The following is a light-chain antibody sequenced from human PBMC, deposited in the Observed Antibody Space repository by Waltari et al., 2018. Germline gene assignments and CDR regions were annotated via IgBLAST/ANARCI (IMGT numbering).Light chain of an antibody. CDR1: QSVSRF. CDR2: GAS. Sequence: DIQMTQSPSSLSASVGDRVTITCRASQSVSRFLNWYQQKPGRAPKLLIYGASTLQSGVPSRFSGSGSGTDFTLTIDSLQPEDFATYYCQQSDSDLTFGQGTRLEIK. CDR3: QQSDSDLT. V-gene: IGKV1-39*01. J-gene: IGKJ5*01.